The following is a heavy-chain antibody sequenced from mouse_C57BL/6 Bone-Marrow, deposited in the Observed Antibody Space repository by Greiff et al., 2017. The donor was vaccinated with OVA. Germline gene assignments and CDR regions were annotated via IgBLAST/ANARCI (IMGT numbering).Heavy chain of an antibody. CDR1: GYTFTSYW. D-gene: IGHD4-1*01. Sequence: QVQLQQPGPELVKPGASVKLSCKASGYTFTSYWMHWVKQRPGQGLEWIGNINPSNGGTNYNEKFKSKATLTVDKSSSTAYMQLSSLTSEDSAVYYCARLRTGTRREDYWGQGTTLTVSS. CDR3: ARLRTGTRREDY. CDR2: INPSNGGT. J-gene: IGHJ2*01. V-gene: IGHV1-53*01.